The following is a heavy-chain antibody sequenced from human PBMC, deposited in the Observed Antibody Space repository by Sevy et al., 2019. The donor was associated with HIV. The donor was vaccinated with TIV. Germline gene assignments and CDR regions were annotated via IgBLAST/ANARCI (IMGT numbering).Heavy chain of an antibody. J-gene: IGHJ4*02. CDR1: GFTFSSYA. CDR3: ARDQVVGAENFDY. D-gene: IGHD1-26*01. Sequence: GGSRRLSCAASGFTFSSYAMHWVRQAPGKGLEWVAVISYDGSNKYYADSVKGRFTISRDNSKNTLYLQMNSLRAEDTAVYYCARDQVVGAENFDYWGQGTLVTVSS. CDR2: ISYDGSNK. V-gene: IGHV3-30*04.